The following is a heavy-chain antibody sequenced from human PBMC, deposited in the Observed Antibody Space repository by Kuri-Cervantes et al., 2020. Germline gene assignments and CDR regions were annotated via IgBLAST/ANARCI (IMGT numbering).Heavy chain of an antibody. J-gene: IGHJ4*02. D-gene: IGHD3-22*01. Sequence: SETLSLTCTVSGGSMSSHYWTWIRQSPGKGLEWIGYIYYTGTTNYNPSLKRRVTMSVDTSKNQFSLKLSSVTAADTAVYYCARDYYDSSGTFDYWGQGTLVTVSS. CDR2: IYYTGTT. CDR3: ARDYYDSSGTFDY. CDR1: GGSMSSHY. V-gene: IGHV4-59*11.